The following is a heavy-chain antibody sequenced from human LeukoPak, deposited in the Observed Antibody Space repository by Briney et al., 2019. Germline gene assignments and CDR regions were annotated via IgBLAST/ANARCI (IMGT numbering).Heavy chain of an antibody. CDR2: SYYRGST. V-gene: IGHV4-61*01. Sequence: SETLSLTCTVSGGSVSSGSSYWSWIRQPPGKGLEWIGYSYYRGSTNYNPSLKRRVPISIDTPKNQFPLKLSSVTAADTAVYYCARDRLGNPPDYWGQGTLLTLSS. CDR3: ARDRLGNPPDY. J-gene: IGHJ4*02. D-gene: IGHD1-14*01. CDR1: GGSVSSGSSY.